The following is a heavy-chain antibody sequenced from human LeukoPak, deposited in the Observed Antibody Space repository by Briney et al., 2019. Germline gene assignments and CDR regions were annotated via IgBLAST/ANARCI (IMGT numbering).Heavy chain of an antibody. V-gene: IGHV1-2*02. D-gene: IGHD3-3*01. J-gene: IGHJ4*02. Sequence: ASVKVSCKTSGYTFTNYYMHWVRQAPGQGLEWMGWINPNSGGTNYAQRFQGRVTMARDTSISTAYMELSRLRSDDTAVYYRARADMSSDYTPNDYWGQGTLVTVSS. CDR1: GYTFTNYY. CDR3: ARADMSSDYTPNDY. CDR2: INPNSGGT.